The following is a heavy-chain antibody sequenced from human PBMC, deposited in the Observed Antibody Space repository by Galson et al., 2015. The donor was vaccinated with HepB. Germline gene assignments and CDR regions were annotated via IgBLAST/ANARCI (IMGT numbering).Heavy chain of an antibody. Sequence: SLRLSCAASGFTFSSYAMHWVRQAPGKGLEWVAVISYDGSNKYYADSVKGRLTISRDNSKNTLYLQMNSLRAEDTAVYYCARDSYMYYYDSSGYYYSDAFDIWGQGTMVTVSS. CDR3: ARDSYMYYYDSSGYYYSDAFDI. CDR2: ISYDGSNK. V-gene: IGHV3-30-3*01. J-gene: IGHJ3*02. D-gene: IGHD3-22*01. CDR1: GFTFSSYA.